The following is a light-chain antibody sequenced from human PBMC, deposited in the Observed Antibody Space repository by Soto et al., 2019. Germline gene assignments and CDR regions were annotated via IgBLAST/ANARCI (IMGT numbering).Light chain of an antibody. J-gene: IGKJ4*01. CDR2: SAS. CDR3: QQNFNISLT. CDR1: QSISTY. V-gene: IGKV1-39*01. Sequence: NQSPASLSASDEDTVPLTCRASQSISTYLNWWQHKPGTAPRLLISSASNLHTGVPSRFSGSGSGAAFTLTIRSLQPEDSATYFCQQNFNISLTFAGGTKVDI.